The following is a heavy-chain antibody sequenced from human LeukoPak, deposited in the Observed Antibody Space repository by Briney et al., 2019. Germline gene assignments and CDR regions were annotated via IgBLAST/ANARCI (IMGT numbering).Heavy chain of an antibody. CDR1: GFTFSSYS. Sequence: PGGSLRLSCAASGFTFSSYSINWVRQAPGKGLEWVSYISSSSSTIYYADSVKGRFTISRDNSKNTLYLQMNSLRAEDTAVYYCAKDLYSYGPRVLDHWGQGTLVTVSS. J-gene: IGHJ4*02. V-gene: IGHV3-48*01. CDR2: ISSSSSTI. D-gene: IGHD5-18*01. CDR3: AKDLYSYGPRVLDH.